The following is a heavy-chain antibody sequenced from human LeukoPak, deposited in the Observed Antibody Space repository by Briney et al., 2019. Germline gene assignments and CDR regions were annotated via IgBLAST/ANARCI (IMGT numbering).Heavy chain of an antibody. D-gene: IGHD3-3*01. Sequence: SETLSLTCAVSGASISSHYWSWIRQPPGKGLEWIWYISGSISDNPSLKSRVAVSVDPSQIQVSLSLTSATAADTAVYYCARVLTIFGLDTTDFYMDVWGKGTTVTVSS. CDR3: ARVLTIFGLDTTDFYMDV. J-gene: IGHJ6*03. V-gene: IGHV4-59*11. CDR1: GASISSHY. CDR2: ISGSI.